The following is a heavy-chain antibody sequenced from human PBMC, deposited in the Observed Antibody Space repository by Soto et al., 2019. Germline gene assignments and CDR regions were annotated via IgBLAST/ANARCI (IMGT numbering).Heavy chain of an antibody. CDR1: GFTFENYA. CDR3: AKRSCTGGRCYFDH. D-gene: IGHD2-8*02. Sequence: PGGSLRLSCAASGFTFENYAMYWVRQVPGKGLECVSGITSNSDNIAYADSVTGRFTISRDNAKTSLYLQMNSLRAEDTALYYCAKRSCTGGRCYFDHWGQGTLVTV. V-gene: IGHV3-9*01. CDR2: ITSNSDNI. J-gene: IGHJ4*02.